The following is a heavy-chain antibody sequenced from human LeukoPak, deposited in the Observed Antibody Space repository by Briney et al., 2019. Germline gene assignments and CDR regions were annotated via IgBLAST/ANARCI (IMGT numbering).Heavy chain of an antibody. V-gene: IGHV3-30*18. CDR2: ISYDGSNK. D-gene: IGHD5-18*01. J-gene: IGHJ4*02. CDR3: AKEGVEYSYGYYFDY. Sequence: PGRSLRLSCAASGFTFSSYGMHWVRQAPGKGLEWVAVISYDGSNKYYADSVKGRFTISRDNSKNTLYLQMNSLRAEDTAVYYCAKEGVEYSYGYYFDYWGQGTLVTVSS. CDR1: GFTFSSYG.